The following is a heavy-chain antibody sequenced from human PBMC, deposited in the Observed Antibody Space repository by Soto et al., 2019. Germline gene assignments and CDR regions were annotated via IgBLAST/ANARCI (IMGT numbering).Heavy chain of an antibody. CDR3: ARLGGNCDATGCYGYYVMDV. Sequence: QLQLQESGPGLMKPSETLSLTCSVSGGSISISNYQWGWIRQPPGKELEWIASIYYTGNTYYNPSPKSHVTMSIGTSKIQCSLKVSSVTAADTAVYYCARLGGNCDATGCYGYYVMDVWGQGTTVTVSS. D-gene: IGHD2-2*01. V-gene: IGHV4-39*01. CDR2: IYYTGNT. CDR1: GGSISISNYQ. J-gene: IGHJ6*02.